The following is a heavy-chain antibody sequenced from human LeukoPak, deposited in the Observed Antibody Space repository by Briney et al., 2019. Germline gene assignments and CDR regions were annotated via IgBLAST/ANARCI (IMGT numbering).Heavy chain of an antibody. CDR3: ARQKTCGSSWYADY. CDR2: IYYSGST. J-gene: IGHJ4*02. Sequence: PSETLSLTCTVSGGSISSYYWSWIRQPPGKGLEWIGYIYYSGSTNYNPSLKSRVTISVDTSKNQFSLKLSSVTAADTAVYYCARQKTCGSSWYADYWGQGTLVTVSS. V-gene: IGHV4-59*01. D-gene: IGHD6-13*01. CDR1: GGSISSYY.